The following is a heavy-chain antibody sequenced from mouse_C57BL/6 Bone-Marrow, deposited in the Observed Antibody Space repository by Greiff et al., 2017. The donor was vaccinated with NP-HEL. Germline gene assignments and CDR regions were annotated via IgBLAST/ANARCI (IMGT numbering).Heavy chain of an antibody. J-gene: IGHJ2*01. CDR3: ASGYCGSSNDY. Sequence: VQLQQSGAELVRPGASVKLSCKASGYTFTDYYINWVKQRPGQGLEWIARIYPGSGNTYYNEKFKGKATLTAEKSSSTAYMQLSSLTSEDSAVFFVASGYCGSSNDYCYQGTTLTVSA. CDR2: IYPGSGNT. D-gene: IGHD1-1*01. CDR1: GYTFTDYY. V-gene: IGHV1-76*01.